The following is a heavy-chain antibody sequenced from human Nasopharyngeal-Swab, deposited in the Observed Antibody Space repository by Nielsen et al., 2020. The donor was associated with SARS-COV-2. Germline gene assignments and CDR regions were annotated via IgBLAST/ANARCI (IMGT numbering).Heavy chain of an antibody. J-gene: IGHJ4*02. V-gene: IGHV3-23*01. CDR2: ISGSGEST. CDR1: GFTFSTYD. D-gene: IGHD2-21*01. Sequence: GESLKISCAASGFTFSTYDVSWVRQAPGKGLEWVSGISGSGESTHYADSVKGRFTISRDNSKNTLYLQMNSLRAEDTAVYYCVKGPPAVIHYFDYWGQGTLVTVSS. CDR3: VKGPPAVIHYFDY.